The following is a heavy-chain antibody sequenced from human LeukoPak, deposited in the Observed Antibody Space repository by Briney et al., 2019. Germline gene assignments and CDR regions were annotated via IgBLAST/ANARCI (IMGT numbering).Heavy chain of an antibody. CDR3: ARSSSSWYSSFDY. Sequence: GGSLRLSCAASGFTFSTYNMNWVRQAPGQGLEWVSYISSSSTTIYYADSVKGRFTMSRDNAKNSPHLQMNSLRAEDTAVYYCARSSSSWYSSFDYWGQGTLVTVSS. J-gene: IGHJ4*02. CDR2: ISSSSTTI. CDR1: GFTFSTYN. V-gene: IGHV3-48*04. D-gene: IGHD6-13*01.